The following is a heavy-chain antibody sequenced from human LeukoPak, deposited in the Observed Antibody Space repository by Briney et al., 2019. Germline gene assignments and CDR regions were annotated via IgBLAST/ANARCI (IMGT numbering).Heavy chain of an antibody. J-gene: IGHJ3*02. CDR2: IYHSGST. Sequence: SETLSLTCAVSGGSISSNTWWSWVRQPPGKGLEWIGEIYHSGSTNYNPSLKSRVTISVDKSMNQFSLKLNSVTAADAAVYYCVRGRDHPDIWGQGTMVTVSS. CDR3: VRGRDHPDI. CDR1: GGSISSNTW. V-gene: IGHV4-4*02.